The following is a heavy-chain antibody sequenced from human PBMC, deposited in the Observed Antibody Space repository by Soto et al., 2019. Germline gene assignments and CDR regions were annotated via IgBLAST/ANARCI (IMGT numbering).Heavy chain of an antibody. J-gene: IGHJ4*02. CDR1: GGSISSYY. CDR2: IYYSGST. Sequence: PSETLSLTCTVSGGSISSYYWSWIRQPPGKGLEWIGYIYYSGSTNYNPSLNRRVTISVDTSKNQFSLKLSFVTAADTAVYYCARGYKATAILHWGKGTLVTVSS. D-gene: IGHD2-2*02. CDR3: ARGYKATAILH. V-gene: IGHV4-59*01.